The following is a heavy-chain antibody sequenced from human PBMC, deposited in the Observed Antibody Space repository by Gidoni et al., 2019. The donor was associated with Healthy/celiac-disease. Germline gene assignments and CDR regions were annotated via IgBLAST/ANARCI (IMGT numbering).Heavy chain of an antibody. V-gene: IGHV3-49*04. Sequence: EVQLVESGGGLVQPGRSLRLSCKASGFTFGYYAMSSVRQAPGKGLEWVGFIRSKAYGGTTEYAASVKGRFTISRDDSKSIAYLQMNSLKTEDTAVYYCTRDDGSYLVDYYYYYGMDVWGQGTTVTVSS. D-gene: IGHD1-26*01. CDR3: TRDDGSYLVDYYYYYGMDV. CDR1: GFTFGYYA. J-gene: IGHJ6*02. CDR2: IRSKAYGGTT.